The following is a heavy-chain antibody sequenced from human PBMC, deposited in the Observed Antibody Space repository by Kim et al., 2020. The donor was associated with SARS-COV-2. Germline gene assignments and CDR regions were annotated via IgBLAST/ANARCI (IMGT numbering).Heavy chain of an antibody. CDR2: IDGSDGTT. CDR3: MKGGWGSIWDH. D-gene: IGHD2-21*01. V-gene: IGHV3-23*01. Sequence: GGSLRLSCTTSGFTFTGYAMSWVRQAPGKGLEWVSSIDGSDGTTYYVDSVKGRFTISRDNSKNTLYLQTSTLRADDTAVYYCMKGGWGSIWDHWGQGTLVTVSS. CDR1: GFTFTGYA. J-gene: IGHJ4*02.